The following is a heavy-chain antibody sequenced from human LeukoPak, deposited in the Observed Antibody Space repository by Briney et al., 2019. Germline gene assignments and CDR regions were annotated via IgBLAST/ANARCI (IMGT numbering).Heavy chain of an antibody. Sequence: GGSLRLSCAASGFTFSSYAMTCVRQAPGKGLEWVSSISSSSSYIYYADSVKGRFTISRDNAENSLYLQMNSLRAEDTAVYHCARDTGYSTSQYFDYWGQGTLVAVSS. J-gene: IGHJ4*02. CDR1: GFTFSSYA. CDR2: ISSSSSYI. D-gene: IGHD6-13*01. CDR3: ARDTGYSTSQYFDY. V-gene: IGHV3-21*01.